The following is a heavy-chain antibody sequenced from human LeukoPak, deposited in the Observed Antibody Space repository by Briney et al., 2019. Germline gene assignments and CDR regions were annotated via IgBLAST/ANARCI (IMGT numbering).Heavy chain of an antibody. Sequence: SEPLSLPCAVSGGPLSSCGYPWSWLRQPPGKGLEGIGYIYYSGSTYYNPSLKSRVTISVDTSKNQFPLKVSSVTAADTAVHYCTSPGLRHFDIWGQGTMVTVSS. J-gene: IGHJ3*02. CDR1: GGPLSSCGYP. V-gene: IGHV4-30-4*07. CDR3: TSPGLRHFDI. CDR2: IYYSGST. D-gene: IGHD3-16*01.